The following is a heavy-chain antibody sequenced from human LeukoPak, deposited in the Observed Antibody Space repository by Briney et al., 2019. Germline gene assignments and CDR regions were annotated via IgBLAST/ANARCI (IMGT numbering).Heavy chain of an antibody. CDR3: ARINWADAFDI. V-gene: IGHV6-1*01. D-gene: IGHD1-1*01. Sequence: SQTLSLTCAISGDTVSSSIAVWNWIRQSPSRGLEGLGKTYYRSTLHHDSAVSVTGRLTITPDTSKNQFFLLLNSETPDDTAVYYCARINWADAFDIWGQGTMVTVSS. CDR2: TYYRSTLHH. J-gene: IGHJ3*02. CDR1: GDTVSSSIAV.